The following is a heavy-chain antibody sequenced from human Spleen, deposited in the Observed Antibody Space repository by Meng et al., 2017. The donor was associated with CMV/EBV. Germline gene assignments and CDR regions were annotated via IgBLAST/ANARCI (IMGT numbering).Heavy chain of an antibody. CDR3: AKNYDILTASQFYFDY. CDR1: GFTFSSYW. CDR2: IRYDGSIK. Sequence: GESLKISCAASGFTFSSYWMHWVRQAPGKGLEWVAFIRYDGSIKKYADSVKGRFTISRDNSKNILFLQMNSLRVEDTAVYYCAKNYDILTASQFYFDYWGQGTLVTVSS. J-gene: IGHJ4*02. D-gene: IGHD3-9*01. V-gene: IGHV3-30*02.